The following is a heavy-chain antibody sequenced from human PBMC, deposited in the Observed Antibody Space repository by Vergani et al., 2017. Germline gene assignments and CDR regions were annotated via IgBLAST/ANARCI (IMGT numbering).Heavy chain of an antibody. CDR3: AREAPGTIDAFDI. D-gene: IGHD1-1*01. V-gene: IGHV3-21*01. CDR2: ISRSSSYI. J-gene: IGHJ3*02. Sequence: VQLVESGGGLVKPGGSLRLSCAASGFTFSTYSVNWVRQAPGKGLEWVSSISRSSSYIYYADSVKGRFTISRDNAKNSLYLQMNSLRAEDTAVYYCAREAPGTIDAFDIWGQGTMVTVSS. CDR1: GFTFSTYS.